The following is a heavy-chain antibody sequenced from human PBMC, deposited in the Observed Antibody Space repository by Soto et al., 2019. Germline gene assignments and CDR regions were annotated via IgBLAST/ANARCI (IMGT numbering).Heavy chain of an antibody. Sequence: GGSLRLSCAASGFTFSSYGMHWVRQAPGKGLEWVAVISYDGSNKYYADSVKGRFTISRDNSKNTLYLQMNSLRAEDTAVYYFARAPKDDSSGYNNYFDYWGQGTLVTVSS. V-gene: IGHV3-30*03. CDR3: ARAPKDDSSGYNNYFDY. D-gene: IGHD3-22*01. CDR1: GFTFSSYG. CDR2: ISYDGSNK. J-gene: IGHJ4*02.